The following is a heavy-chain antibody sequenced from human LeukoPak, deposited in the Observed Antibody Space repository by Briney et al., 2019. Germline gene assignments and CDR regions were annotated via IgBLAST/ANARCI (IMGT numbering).Heavy chain of an antibody. CDR1: GFTFSSYA. D-gene: IGHD2/OR15-2a*01. V-gene: IGHV3-23*01. J-gene: IGHJ4*02. CDR2: ISGSGGST. Sequence: PGGSLRLSCAASGFTFSSYAMSWVRQAPGKGLEWVSAISGSGGSTYYADSVKGRFTISRDNSKNTLYLQMSSLRADDTAVYYCAKNIGDYGDYWGQGTLVTVSS. CDR3: AKNIGDYGDY.